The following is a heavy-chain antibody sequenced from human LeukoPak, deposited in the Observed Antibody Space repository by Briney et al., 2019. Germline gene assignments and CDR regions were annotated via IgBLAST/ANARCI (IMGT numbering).Heavy chain of an antibody. CDR2: IYTSGST. V-gene: IGHV4-4*07. CDR3: AWMRSGSDLYYFDY. Sequence: SETLSLTRTVSGGSISSYYWSWIRQPAGKGLEWIGRIYTSGSTNYNPSLKSRVTMSVDTSKNQCSLKLSAVTASDTAVYYCAWMRSGSDLYYFDYWGQGTLVTVSS. CDR1: GGSISSYY. D-gene: IGHD1-26*01. J-gene: IGHJ4*02.